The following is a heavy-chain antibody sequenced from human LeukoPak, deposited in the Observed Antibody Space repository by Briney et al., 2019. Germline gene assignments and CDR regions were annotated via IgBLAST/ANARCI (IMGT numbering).Heavy chain of an antibody. J-gene: IGHJ4*02. V-gene: IGHV3-48*03. CDR3: ASEFLVGSFDY. D-gene: IGHD3-3*01. CDR2: ISSSGNTI. Sequence: QPGGSLRLSCAVSGFTFSSYDMNWVRQAPGKGLEWVSYISSSGNTIYYADSVKGRFTISRDNAKNSLYLKMNSLTAEDTAVYYCASEFLVGSFDYWGQGTLVTVSS. CDR1: GFTFSSYD.